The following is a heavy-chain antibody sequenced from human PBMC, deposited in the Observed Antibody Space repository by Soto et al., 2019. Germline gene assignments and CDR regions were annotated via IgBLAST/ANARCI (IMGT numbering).Heavy chain of an antibody. CDR3: ARDSTIAATGSLDY. V-gene: IGHV3-48*01. J-gene: IGHJ4*02. CDR1: GFSFSTYS. D-gene: IGHD6-25*01. CDR2: IMSSRTTK. Sequence: EVQLVESGGGLVQPGGSLRLSCAASGFSFSTYSMNWVRQAPGKGLEWISYIMSSRTTKYYADSVKGRFTISRDNAKNSLYLQMNGLRAEDTAVYYCARDSTIAATGSLDYWGQGTLVTVSS.